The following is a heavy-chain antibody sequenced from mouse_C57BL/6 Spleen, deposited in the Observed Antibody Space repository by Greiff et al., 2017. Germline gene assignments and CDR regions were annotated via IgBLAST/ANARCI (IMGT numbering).Heavy chain of an antibody. CDR1: GYAFSSYW. V-gene: IGHV1-80*01. CDR3: ARGGNGNALGC. J-gene: IGHJ3*01. CDR2: LYPGDGDT. Sequence: VQLQQSGAELVKPGASVKISCKASGYAFSSYWMNWVKQRPGQGLEWIGRLYPGDGDTNYNGKFKGKATLTADKSSSTAYMQLSSLTSEDSAVYFGARGGNGNALGCWGQATLVTVAA. D-gene: IGHD2-1*01.